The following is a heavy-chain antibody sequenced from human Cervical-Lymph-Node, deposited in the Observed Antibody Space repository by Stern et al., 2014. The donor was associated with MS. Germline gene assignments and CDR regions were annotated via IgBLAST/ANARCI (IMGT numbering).Heavy chain of an antibody. CDR1: GYTFTSYD. D-gene: IGHD1-26*01. CDR3: ARGRELLSLDY. CDR2: MNPYSGNA. Sequence: VQLVESGAEVKKPGASVKVSCKASGYTFTSYDINWVRQGTGQGLEWMGWMNPYSGNAVYAQKFQGRVTMTRDTSTSTAYLELTSLRSEDTAVFYCARGRELLSLDYWSQGTLVTVSS. J-gene: IGHJ4*02. V-gene: IGHV1-8*01.